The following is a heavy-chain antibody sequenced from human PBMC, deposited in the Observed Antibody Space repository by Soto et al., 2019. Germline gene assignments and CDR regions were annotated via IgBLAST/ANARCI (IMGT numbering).Heavy chain of an antibody. Sequence: GALRLSCAASGFTFSSYAMHWVGQAPGKGLEWVAVISSDGSKKYYADSVKGRFTISRDSSENTLFLQMNSLRAEDTAVYYCARDEYFDPSGPPYDYWGQGSLVTVSS. J-gene: IGHJ4*02. CDR2: ISSDGSKK. CDR3: ARDEYFDPSGPPYDY. D-gene: IGHD3-9*01. V-gene: IGHV3-30-3*01. CDR1: GFTFSSYA.